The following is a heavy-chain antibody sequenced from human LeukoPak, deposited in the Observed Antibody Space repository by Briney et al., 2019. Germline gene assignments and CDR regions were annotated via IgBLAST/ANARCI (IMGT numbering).Heavy chain of an antibody. CDR1: GFTFSSYG. J-gene: IGHJ4*02. D-gene: IGHD2-15*01. CDR2: IWYDGSNK. V-gene: IGHV3-33*06. CDR3: AKEKGTGYCSGSSCSFDY. Sequence: PGGSLRLSCAASGFTFSSYGMHWVRQAPGKGLEWVAVIWYDGSNKYYADSVKGRFTISRDNSKNTLYLQMNSLRAEDTAVYYCAKEKGTGYCSGSSCSFDYWGQGTLVTVSS.